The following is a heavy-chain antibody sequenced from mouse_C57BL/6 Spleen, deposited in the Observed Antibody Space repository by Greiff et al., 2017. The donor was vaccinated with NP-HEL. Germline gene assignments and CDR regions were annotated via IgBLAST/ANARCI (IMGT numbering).Heavy chain of an antibody. CDR2: ISDGGSYT. J-gene: IGHJ2*01. Sequence: EVKLVESGGGLVKPGGSLKLSCAASGFTFSSYAMSWVRQTPEKRLEWVATISDGGSYTYYPDNVKGRCTISRDNAKNKLYLQMSHLKSEDTAMYYCASTMITTCFDYWGQGTTLTVSS. CDR3: ASTMITTCFDY. D-gene: IGHD2-4*01. CDR1: GFTFSSYA. V-gene: IGHV5-4*03.